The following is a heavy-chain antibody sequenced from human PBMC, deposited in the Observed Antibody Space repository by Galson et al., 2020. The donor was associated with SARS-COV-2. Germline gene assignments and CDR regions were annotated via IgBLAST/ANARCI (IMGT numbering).Heavy chain of an antibody. CDR2: IKQDGSEK. D-gene: IGHD5-18*01. CDR3: ARDSWGYNYGSDY. CDR1: GFTFNNYW. J-gene: IGHJ4*02. Sequence: GESLKIYCAASGFTFNNYWMSWVRQAPGKGLEWVANIKQDGSEKYYVDSVKGRFTISRDNPKNSLYLQMNSLRAEDTAVYYCARDSWGYNYGSDYWGQGTLVTVSS. V-gene: IGHV3-7*01.